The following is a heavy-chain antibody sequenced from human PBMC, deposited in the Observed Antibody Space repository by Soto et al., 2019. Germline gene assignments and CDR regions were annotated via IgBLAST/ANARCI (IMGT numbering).Heavy chain of an antibody. CDR1: GYTFTSYG. CDR3: ARGRYGDY. J-gene: IGHJ4*02. D-gene: IGHD1-1*01. Sequence: QVDLVQYVAEVKKPGASVRVSCKASGYTFTSYGITWVRQAPGQGLEWMGWISAHNGNTDYAQKLQGRVIVTRDTSTSTAYMELRSLRSDDTAVYYCARGRYGDYWGQGALVTVSS. CDR2: ISAHNGNT. V-gene: IGHV1-18*01.